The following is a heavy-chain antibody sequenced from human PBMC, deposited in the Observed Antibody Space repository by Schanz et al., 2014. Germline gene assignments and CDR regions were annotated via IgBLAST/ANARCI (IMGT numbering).Heavy chain of an antibody. V-gene: IGHV1-69*10. CDR2: IIPVLAIA. J-gene: IGHJ4*02. D-gene: IGHD6-13*01. CDR3: ASSGAGYSSSWDFDY. CDR1: GYTFISYG. Sequence: QVQLVQSGAEVKKPGASVKVSCKASGYTFISYGIKWVRQAPGQGLEWMGWIIPVLAIADYAQKFQGRVTITADKSTFTAYMDVSSLRSEDTAVYYCASSGAGYSSSWDFDYWGQGTLVTVSS.